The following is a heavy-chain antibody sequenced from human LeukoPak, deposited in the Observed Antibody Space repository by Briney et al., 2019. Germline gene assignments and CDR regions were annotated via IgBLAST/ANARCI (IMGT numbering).Heavy chain of an antibody. V-gene: IGHV3-48*03. J-gene: IGHJ4*02. CDR3: ARQVGATLVDY. Sequence: GGSLRLSCAASGFTFSSYEMNWVRQASGKGLEWLSYISGSGSTIYYADSVKGRFTIARDNAKNSLYLQMNSLRAEDTAVYYCARQVGATLVDYWGQGTLVTVSS. CDR1: GFTFSSYE. D-gene: IGHD1-26*01. CDR2: ISGSGSTI.